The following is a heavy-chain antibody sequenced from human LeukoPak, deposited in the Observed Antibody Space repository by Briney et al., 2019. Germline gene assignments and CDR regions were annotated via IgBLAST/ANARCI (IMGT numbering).Heavy chain of an antibody. CDR1: GGSFSGDF. CDR3: ARGYDGSGYYYRNWYFDL. Sequence: PSETLSLTCAVYGGSFSGDFWSWIRQSPGKGLEYIGRMYTSGSTNYNPSLKSRVTISVDTSKNQFSLKLSSVTAADTAVYYCARGYDGSGYYYRNWYFDLWGRGTLVTVSS. V-gene: IGHV4-59*10. D-gene: IGHD3-22*01. CDR2: MYTSGST. J-gene: IGHJ2*01.